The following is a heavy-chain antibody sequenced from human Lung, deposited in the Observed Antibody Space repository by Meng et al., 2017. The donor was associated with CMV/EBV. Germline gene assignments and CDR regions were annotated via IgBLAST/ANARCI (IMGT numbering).Heavy chain of an antibody. D-gene: IGHD6-19*01. J-gene: IGHJ4*02. CDR2: IYHSGST. V-gene: IGHV4-4*02. CDR3: ASFPPPGKQWLVTDY. CDR1: GGSISSSNW. Sequence: QVPSQESCPGLVNPSVTLSLTCPVSGGSISSSNWWSWVRQPPGKGLEWIGEIYHSGSTNYNPSLKSRVTISVDKSKNQFSLKLSSVTAADTAVYYCASFPPPGKQWLVTDYWGQGTLVTVSS.